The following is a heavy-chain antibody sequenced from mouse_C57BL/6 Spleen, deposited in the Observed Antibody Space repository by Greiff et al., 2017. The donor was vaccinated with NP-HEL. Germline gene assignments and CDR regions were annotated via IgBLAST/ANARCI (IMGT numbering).Heavy chain of an antibody. CDR1: GFTFSSYA. V-gene: IGHV5-4*01. CDR2: ISDGGSYT. CDR3: TREGDYDSSFAGLAY. J-gene: IGHJ3*01. Sequence: EVMLVESGGGLVKPGGSLKLSCAASGFTFSSYAMSWVRQTPEKRLEWVATISDGGSYTYYPDHVKGRFTISRDTAKNNLYLQLSNLKSEDTAMYYCTREGDYDSSFAGLAYGRQGTRVTVCA. D-gene: IGHD1-1*01.